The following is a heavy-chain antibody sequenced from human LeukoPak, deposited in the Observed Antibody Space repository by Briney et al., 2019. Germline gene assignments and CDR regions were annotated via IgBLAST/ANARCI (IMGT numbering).Heavy chain of an antibody. CDR2: ISPYTGNT. CDR3: ARGSIKYSSSYSFDP. J-gene: IGHJ5*02. V-gene: IGHV1-18*01. Sequence: ASVKVSCKASNYTFTSHDISWVRQAPGQGLEWMGWISPYTGNTKYAQKFQGRVTMTTSTSTSIVYMELRSLRSDDTAVYYCARGSIKYSSSYSFDPWGQGTLVTVSS. CDR1: NYTFTSHD. D-gene: IGHD6-6*01.